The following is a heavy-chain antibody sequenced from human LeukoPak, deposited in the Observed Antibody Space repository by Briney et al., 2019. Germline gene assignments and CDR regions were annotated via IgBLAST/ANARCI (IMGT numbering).Heavy chain of an antibody. CDR3: AREREHSLDY. D-gene: IGHD1-26*01. Sequence: SQTLSLTCAISGDSVSSNSVAWNWIRQTPSRGLEWLGRTYYRSKWFNEYAVSVRSRTTINADTSKNQFSLQLNSVSPEDTAVYYCAREREHSLDYWGQGTLVTVSS. V-gene: IGHV6-1*01. J-gene: IGHJ4*02. CDR1: GDSVSSNSVA. CDR2: TYYRSKWFN.